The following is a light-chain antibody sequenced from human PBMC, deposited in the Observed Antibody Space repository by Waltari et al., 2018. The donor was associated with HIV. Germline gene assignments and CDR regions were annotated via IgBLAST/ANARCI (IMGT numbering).Light chain of an antibody. J-gene: IGKJ4*01. CDR2: ETS. CDR1: QSVSRH. Sequence: EIALTQSPATLSVSPGERAVLSCRASQSVSRHLAWYQQKYGQGPRLLIYETSTRAAGTPGLFNGSWSGTYFVLTITDVEPGDVAVYYCQQRGTWPLVTFGGGTKVE. CDR3: QQRGTWPLVT. V-gene: IGKV3-11*01.